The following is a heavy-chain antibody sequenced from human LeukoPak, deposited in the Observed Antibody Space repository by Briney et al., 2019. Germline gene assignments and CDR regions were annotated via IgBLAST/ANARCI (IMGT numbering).Heavy chain of an antibody. Sequence: SETLSLTCTVSGGSISSYYWSWIRQPPGKGLEWIGYIYYTGSTNYNPSLKSRVTMSVDTSKNQFSLKLSSVTAADTAVYYCAREGQQLVSYNWFDPWGQGTLVTVSS. CDR2: IYYTGST. D-gene: IGHD6-13*01. V-gene: IGHV4-59*12. CDR1: GGSISSYY. CDR3: AREGQQLVSYNWFDP. J-gene: IGHJ5*02.